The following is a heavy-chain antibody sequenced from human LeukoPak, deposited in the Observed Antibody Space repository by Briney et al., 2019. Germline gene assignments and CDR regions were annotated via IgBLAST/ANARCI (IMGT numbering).Heavy chain of an antibody. J-gene: IGHJ4*02. CDR2: IWNDGSHK. CDR3: ARTWVGTTADY. Sequence: GGSLRLSCAASGFTFSSYGMHWVRQAPGRGLEWVAVIWNDGSHKYYADSVKGRFTISRDNSKNTLYLQMNGLRAEDTAMYYCARTWVGTTADYWGQGTLVTVSS. V-gene: IGHV3-33*01. CDR1: GFTFSSYG. D-gene: IGHD1-1*01.